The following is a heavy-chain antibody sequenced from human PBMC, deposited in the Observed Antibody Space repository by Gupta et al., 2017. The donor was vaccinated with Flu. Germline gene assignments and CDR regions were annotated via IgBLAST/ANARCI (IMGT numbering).Heavy chain of an antibody. CDR3: AGRSHTAMADDAFDI. J-gene: IGHJ3*02. Sequence: QVQLQESGPGLVKPSETLSLTCTVSGGPISSYYWRWIRQPPGKGLEWIGYIYYSGSTNYNPSLKSRVTISVDTSKNQFSLKLSSVTAADTAVYYCAGRSHTAMADDAFDIWGQGTMVTVSS. CDR2: IYYSGST. V-gene: IGHV4-59*08. CDR1: GGPISSYY. D-gene: IGHD5-18*01.